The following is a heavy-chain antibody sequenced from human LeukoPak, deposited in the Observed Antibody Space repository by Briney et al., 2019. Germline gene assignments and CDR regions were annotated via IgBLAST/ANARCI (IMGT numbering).Heavy chain of an antibody. CDR2: IYHSGST. D-gene: IGHD4-23*01. J-gene: IGHJ4*02. V-gene: IGHV4-38-2*02. CDR1: GYSISSGYY. Sequence: SETLSLTCTVSGYSISSGYYWGWIRQPPGKGLEWIGSIYHSGSTYYNPSLKSRVTISVDKSKNQFSLKLSSVTAADTAVYYCARWGVTPGDYWGQGTLVTVSS. CDR3: ARWGVTPGDY.